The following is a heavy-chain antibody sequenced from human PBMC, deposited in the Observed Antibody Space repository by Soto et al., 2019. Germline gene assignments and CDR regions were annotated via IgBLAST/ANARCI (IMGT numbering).Heavy chain of an antibody. J-gene: IGHJ4*02. CDR2: ISGSGGSP. V-gene: IGHV3-23*01. D-gene: IGHD6-19*01. CDR1: GFTFSNYA. CDR3: VKEGTSGLYYFDY. Sequence: PGGSLRLSCAASGFTFSNYAMNWVRQAPGKGLEWVSTISGSGGSPYYADSVKGRFTISRDNSKNTLYLQMNSLRAGDSAIYYCVKEGTSGLYYFDYWGQGTLVTVSS.